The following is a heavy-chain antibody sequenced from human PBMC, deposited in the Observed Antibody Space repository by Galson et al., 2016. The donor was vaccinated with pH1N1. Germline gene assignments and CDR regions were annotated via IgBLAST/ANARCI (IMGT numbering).Heavy chain of an antibody. J-gene: IGHJ4*02. D-gene: IGHD6-13*01. CDR1: GYTFTKYW. CDR3: ARRETTAGTDY. V-gene: IGHV5-51*03. Sequence: QSGAEVKKPGESLKISCKGSGYTFTKYWIAWVRQIPGRGLEWMGSIYPGDSETRYSPSFQGQVTISADRSISTAYLQLTSLKASDTAMYYCARRETTAGTDYWGQGTLVIVSS. CDR2: IYPGDSET.